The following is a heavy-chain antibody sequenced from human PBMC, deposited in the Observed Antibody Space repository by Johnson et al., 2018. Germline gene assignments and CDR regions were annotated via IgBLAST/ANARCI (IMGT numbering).Heavy chain of an antibody. D-gene: IGHD6-13*01. CDR2: LSYDGSDK. CDR1: GFTFNRCG. J-gene: IGHJ6*03. Sequence: VQLVESGGGVVQPGRSLRLSCAASGFTFNRCGMHWVRQAPGKGLEWVAILSYDGSDKYYADSVKGRFTISRDNSKNTLYLQMNSLRAEDTAVYYCARDFAAALRYYYYMDVWGKGTTVTVSS. CDR3: ARDFAAALRYYYYMDV. V-gene: IGHV3-30*03.